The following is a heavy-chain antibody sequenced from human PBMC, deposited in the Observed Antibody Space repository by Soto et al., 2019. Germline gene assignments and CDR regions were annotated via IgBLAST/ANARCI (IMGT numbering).Heavy chain of an antibody. Sequence: PVGSLRASLEDPGFTFGKYDIHWVCLAPGKGLEWVAIISYDGSNKHYAESVKGRFTTSRDSSRNTVYLQMNSLRGEDTAAYYCVRGACSTTTCLDYWGQGTLVTVSS. CDR1: GFTFGKYD. CDR2: ISYDGSNK. J-gene: IGHJ4*02. V-gene: IGHV3-30-3*01. CDR3: VRGACSTTTCLDY. D-gene: IGHD2-2*01.